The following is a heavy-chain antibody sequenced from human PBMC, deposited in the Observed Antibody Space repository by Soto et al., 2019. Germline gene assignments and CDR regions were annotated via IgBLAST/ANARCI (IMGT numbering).Heavy chain of an antibody. D-gene: IGHD4-17*01. CDR3: AASVTTAGAYDV. CDR2: IYGPGYT. CDR1: GFSVSSKY. Sequence: SGESLKISCAASGFSVSSKYMIWVRQVPGKGLEWVSAIYGPGYTYYPESARGRFTISRDTSKNTVSLQMSGLRAEDTAVYYCAASVTTAGAYDVWGLGTKVTVSS. V-gene: IGHV3-53*01. J-gene: IGHJ3*01.